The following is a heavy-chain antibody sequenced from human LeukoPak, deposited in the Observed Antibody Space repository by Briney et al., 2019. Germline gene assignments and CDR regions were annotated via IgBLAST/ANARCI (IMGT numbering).Heavy chain of an antibody. V-gene: IGHV3-30*04. Sequence: GGSLRLSCAASGFTFSSYAMHWVRQAPGKGLEWVAVISYDGSNKYYADSVKGRFTISRDNSKNTLYLQMNSLRAEDTAVYYCASEIIFGSFDFWGRGTLVTVSS. D-gene: IGHD3-3*01. CDR3: ASEIIFGSFDF. CDR1: GFTFSSYA. CDR2: ISYDGSNK. J-gene: IGHJ4*02.